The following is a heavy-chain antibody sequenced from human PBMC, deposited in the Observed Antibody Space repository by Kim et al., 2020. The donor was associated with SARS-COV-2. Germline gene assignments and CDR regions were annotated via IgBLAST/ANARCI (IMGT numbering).Heavy chain of an antibody. Sequence: GGSLRLSCAASGFTFSSYGMHWVRQAPGKGLEWVAVIWYDGSNKYYADSVKGRFTISRDNSKNTLYLQMNSLRAEDTAVYYCAKEGYYYDSSGYRGSHLHSTKQKGVYYFDYWGQGTLVTVSS. V-gene: IGHV3-33*06. CDR2: IWYDGSNK. CDR1: GFTFSSYG. D-gene: IGHD3-22*01. CDR3: AKEGYYYDSSGYRGSHLHSTKQKGVYYFDY. J-gene: IGHJ4*02.